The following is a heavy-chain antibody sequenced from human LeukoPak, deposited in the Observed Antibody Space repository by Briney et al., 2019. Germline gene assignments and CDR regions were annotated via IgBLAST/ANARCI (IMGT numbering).Heavy chain of an antibody. J-gene: IGHJ3*01. CDR3: ARGGRAFDV. V-gene: IGHV4-39*07. CDR1: GGSISSSNYY. Sequence: SETLSLTCTVSGGSISSSNYYWGWIRQPPGKGLEWIGSIYYSGSTYYNPSLKSRVTISVDTSKNQFSLKLSSVTAADTSVYYCARGGRAFDVWGQGTLISVSP. CDR2: IYYSGST.